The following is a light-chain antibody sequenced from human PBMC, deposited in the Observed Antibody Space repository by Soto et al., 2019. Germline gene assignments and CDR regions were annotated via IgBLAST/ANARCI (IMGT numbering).Light chain of an antibody. CDR3: QQYDTWPPFT. V-gene: IGKV3-15*01. J-gene: IGKJ2*01. CDR2: GAS. CDR1: QTVSSN. Sequence: EIVMTQSPATLAVSPGESATLSCRASQTVSSNFAWFQQKPGQAPRLLIYGASTRAIGIPARFSGSGSGTEFTLTISSLQSEDFAIYYCQQYDTWPPFTFGQGTKLEIK.